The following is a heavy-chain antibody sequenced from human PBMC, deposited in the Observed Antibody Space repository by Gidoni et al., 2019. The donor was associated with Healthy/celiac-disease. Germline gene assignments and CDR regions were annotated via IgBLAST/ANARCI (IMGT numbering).Heavy chain of an antibody. CDR2: IIPIFGTA. Sequence: QVQLVQSGAEVKKPGSSVKVSCKSSGGTFSSYAISWVRQAPGQGLEWMGGIIPIFGTANYAQKFQGRVTITADESTSTAYMELSSLRSEDTAVYYCARDLDEPRVPPSRWFDPWGQGTLVTVSS. V-gene: IGHV1-69*01. CDR1: GGTFSSYA. CDR3: ARDLDEPRVPPSRWFDP. J-gene: IGHJ5*02.